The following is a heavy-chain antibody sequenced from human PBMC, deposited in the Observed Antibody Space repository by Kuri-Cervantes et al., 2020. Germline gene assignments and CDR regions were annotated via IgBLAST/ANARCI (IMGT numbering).Heavy chain of an antibody. CDR3: ARVEEATTYYYYGMDV. D-gene: IGHD1-26*01. V-gene: IGHV3-33*01. CDR2: IWYDGSNK. Sequence: LSLTCAASGFTFSSYGMHWVRQAPGKGLEWVAVIWYDGSNKYYADSVKGRFTISRDNSKNTLYLQMNSLRAEDTAVYYCARVEEATTYYYYGMDVWGQGTTVTVSS. J-gene: IGHJ6*02. CDR1: GFTFSSYG.